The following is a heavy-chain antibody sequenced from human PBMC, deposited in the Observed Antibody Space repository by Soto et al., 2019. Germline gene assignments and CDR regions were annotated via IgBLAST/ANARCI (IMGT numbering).Heavy chain of an antibody. D-gene: IGHD2-2*02. V-gene: IGHV3-23*01. CDR2: ISGSGGST. J-gene: IGHJ5*02. Sequence: EVQLLESGGGLVQPGGSLRLSCVASGFTFSSYAMTWVRQAPGKGLEWVSAISGSGGSTYYADSVKGRCTISRDNSKNTLSLQMNSLRAEDTAVYYCAKDRGSGSTSWYNGWFDPWGQGTLVTVSS. CDR3: AKDRGSGSTSWYNGWFDP. CDR1: GFTFSSYA.